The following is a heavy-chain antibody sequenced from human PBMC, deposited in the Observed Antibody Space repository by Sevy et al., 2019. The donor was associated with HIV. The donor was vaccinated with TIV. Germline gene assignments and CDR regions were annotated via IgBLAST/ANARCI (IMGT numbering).Heavy chain of an antibody. CDR2: IYYSGST. D-gene: IGHD3-10*01. Sequence: SETLSLTCTVSGGSISSSSYYWGWIRQPPGKGLEWIGSIYYSGSTYYNPSLKSRVTISVDTSKNQFSLKLSSVTAADTAVYYCARRGPVKGVLWFGESQDDYWGQGTLVTVSS. CDR1: GGSISSSSYY. V-gene: IGHV4-39*01. CDR3: ARRGPVKGVLWFGESQDDY. J-gene: IGHJ4*02.